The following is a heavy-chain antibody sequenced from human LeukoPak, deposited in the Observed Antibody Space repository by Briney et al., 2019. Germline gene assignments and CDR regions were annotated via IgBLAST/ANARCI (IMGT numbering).Heavy chain of an antibody. CDR2: IYPDDSDI. CDR3: ARHGYSGYDYPDY. D-gene: IGHD5-12*01. V-gene: IGHV5-51*01. CDR1: GYSFTNYW. J-gene: IGHJ4*02. Sequence: GESLKISCKAPGYSFTNYWIGWVRQMPGKGLEWMGIIYPDDSDIRYSPSFQGQVTISADKSINTAYLQWSSLKASDTAMYYCARHGYSGYDYPDYWGQGTLVTVSS.